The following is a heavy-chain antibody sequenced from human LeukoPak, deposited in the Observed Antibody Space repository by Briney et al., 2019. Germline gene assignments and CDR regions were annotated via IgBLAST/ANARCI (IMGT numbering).Heavy chain of an antibody. V-gene: IGHV1-69*13. CDR3: ARAPRCTSCSDSLYY. CDR1: GGTFSSYA. J-gene: IGHJ4*02. CDR2: IIPIFGTA. Sequence: ASVKVSCKASGGTFSSYAISWVRQAPGQGLEWMGGIIPIFGTANYAQKFQGRVTITADESTSTAYMELSSLRSEDTAVYYCARAPRCTSCSDSLYYWGQGTLVTVSS. D-gene: IGHD2-2*01.